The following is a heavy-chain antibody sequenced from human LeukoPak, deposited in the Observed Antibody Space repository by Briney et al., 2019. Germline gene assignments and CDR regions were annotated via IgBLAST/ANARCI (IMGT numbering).Heavy chain of an antibody. CDR3: SRQLEE. CDR1: GFIFNNYW. V-gene: IGHV3-7*03. Sequence: PGRSLRLSCAASGFIFNNYWMDWVRQTPGKGLEWVANIKYDGTTKYYVDSVKGRFTISRDSDKKLLYLQMNNLRAEDTAVYFCSRQLEEWGQGTLVTVSS. CDR2: IKYDGTTK. J-gene: IGHJ4*02. D-gene: IGHD1-1*01.